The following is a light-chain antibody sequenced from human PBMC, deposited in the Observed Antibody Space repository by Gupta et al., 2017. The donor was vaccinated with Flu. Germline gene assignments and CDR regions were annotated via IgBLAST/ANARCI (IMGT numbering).Light chain of an antibody. CDR2: DAS. J-gene: IGKJ4*01. V-gene: IGKV3-11*01. CDR3: QQHSNWPLT. CDR1: QGVSSY. Sequence: PATLSWPPGKGATLSCGASQGVSSYLAWYQQKPGQAPRLLIYDASNRATGIPARFSGSGSGTDFTLTISSLEPEDFAVYYCQQHSNWPLTFGGGTKVEIK.